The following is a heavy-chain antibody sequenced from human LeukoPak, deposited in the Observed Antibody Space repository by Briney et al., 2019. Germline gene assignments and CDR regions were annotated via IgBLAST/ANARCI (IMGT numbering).Heavy chain of an antibody. J-gene: IGHJ4*02. Sequence: KTSETLSLTCAVYGGSFSGYYWSWIRQPPGKGLEWIGEINHSGSTNYNPSLKSRVTISVDTSKNQFSLKLSSVTAADTALYYCAREISSGYNHHFDYWGQGTLVTVSS. CDR1: GGSFSGYY. CDR2: INHSGST. D-gene: IGHD3-22*01. V-gene: IGHV4-34*01. CDR3: AREISSGYNHHFDY.